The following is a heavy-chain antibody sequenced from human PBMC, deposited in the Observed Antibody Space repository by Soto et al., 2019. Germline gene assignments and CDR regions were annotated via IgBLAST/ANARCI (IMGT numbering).Heavy chain of an antibody. CDR2: ISYDGSNK. CDR1: GFTFSSYA. J-gene: IGHJ6*02. CDR3: ARDFWGSGLYYYYGMDV. D-gene: IGHD3-10*01. V-gene: IGHV3-30-3*01. Sequence: QVQLVESGGGVVQPGRSLRLSCAASGFTFSSYAMHWVRQAPGKGLEWVAVISYDGSNKYYADSVKGRFTISRDNSKNTLYLQMNSLRAEDTAVYYCARDFWGSGLYYYYGMDVWGQGTTVTVSS.